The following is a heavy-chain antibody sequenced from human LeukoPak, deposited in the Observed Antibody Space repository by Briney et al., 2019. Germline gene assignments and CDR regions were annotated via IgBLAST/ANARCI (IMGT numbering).Heavy chain of an antibody. D-gene: IGHD6-19*01. CDR1: GFTFSSYA. Sequence: GRSLRLSCAASGFTFSSYAMHWVRQAPGKGLEWVSSISSSSSYIYYADSVKGRFTISRDNAKNSLYLQMNSLRAEDTAVYYCARASSSGWYLDYFDYWGQGTLVTVSS. CDR3: ARASSSGWYLDYFDY. CDR2: ISSSSSYI. V-gene: IGHV3-21*01. J-gene: IGHJ4*02.